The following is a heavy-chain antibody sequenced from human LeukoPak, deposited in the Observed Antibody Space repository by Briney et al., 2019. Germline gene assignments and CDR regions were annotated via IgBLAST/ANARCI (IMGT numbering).Heavy chain of an antibody. J-gene: IGHJ4*02. CDR2: IYYSGST. CDR3: ARHPLRATMVRGLMEVVY. V-gene: IGHV4-39*01. Sequence: GSLRLSCAASGFTVSGSYMSWVRQPPGKGLEWIGSIYYSGSTYYNPSLKSRVTISVDTSKNHFSLKLTSVTAADTAVYYCARHPLRATMVRGLMEVVYWGQGTLVTVSS. CDR1: GFTVSGSY. D-gene: IGHD3-10*01.